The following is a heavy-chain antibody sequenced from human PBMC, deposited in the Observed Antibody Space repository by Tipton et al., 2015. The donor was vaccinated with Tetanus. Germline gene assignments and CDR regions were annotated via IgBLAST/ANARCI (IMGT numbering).Heavy chain of an antibody. D-gene: IGHD1-14*01. CDR1: GGSSSGYH. V-gene: IGHV4-34*01. CDR2: INHNGYT. Sequence: TLSLTCAVSGGSSSGYHWTWIRQSPGKGLEWIGEINHNGYTSYNPSLKSRVTISVDTSKNHLSLNLTTVTAADTAVYYCARALKQYVRIGDYWGQGSQVTVSS. J-gene: IGHJ4*02. CDR3: ARALKQYVRIGDY.